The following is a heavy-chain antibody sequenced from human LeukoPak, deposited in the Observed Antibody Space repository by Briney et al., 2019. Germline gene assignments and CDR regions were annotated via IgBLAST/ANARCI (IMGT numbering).Heavy chain of an antibody. J-gene: IGHJ5*02. CDR3: AREGAGYCSSTTCPYNWFDP. D-gene: IGHD2-2*01. CDR1: GGSISSSHYY. V-gene: IGHV4-39*02. Sequence: SETLSLTCTVSGGSISSSHYYWGWIRQPPGKGLEWIGSVYCSGGTYYNPSLKSRVTISVDTSKNQFSLKLSSVTAADTAVYYCAREGAGYCSSTTCPYNWFDPWGQGALVTVSS. CDR2: VYCSGGT.